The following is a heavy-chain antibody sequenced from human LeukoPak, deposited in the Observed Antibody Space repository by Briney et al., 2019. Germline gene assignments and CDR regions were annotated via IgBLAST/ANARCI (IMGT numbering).Heavy chain of an antibody. CDR3: AKVVDYYDSSGYWDY. CDR2: ISGSGGST. V-gene: IGHV3-23*01. J-gene: IGHJ4*02. Sequence: PGGSLRLSCAASGFTFSSYGMSWVRQAPGKGLEWVSAISGSGGSTYYADSVKGRFTISRDNSKNTLYLQMNSLRAEDTAVYYCAKVVDYYDSSGYWDYWRQGTLVTVSS. CDR1: GFTFSSYG. D-gene: IGHD3-22*01.